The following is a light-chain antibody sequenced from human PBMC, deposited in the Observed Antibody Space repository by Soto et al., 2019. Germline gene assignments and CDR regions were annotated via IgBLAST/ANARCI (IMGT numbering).Light chain of an antibody. CDR3: SSFTRSSTRV. Sequence: QSVLTQPASVSGSPGQSIAISCTGTSSEIGAYDYVSWYQQHPDKAPKLMIYEVSNRPSGVSNRFSGSKSVNTATLTISGLHAEDVADYYCSSFTRSSTRVFGTGTKVTVL. CDR2: EVS. V-gene: IGLV2-14*03. J-gene: IGLJ1*01. CDR1: SSEIGAYDY.